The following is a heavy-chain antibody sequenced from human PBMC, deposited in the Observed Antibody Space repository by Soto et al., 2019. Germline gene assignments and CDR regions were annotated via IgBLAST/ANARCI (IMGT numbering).Heavy chain of an antibody. CDR3: VRDGSKTLRDCFDP. CDR2: IDHSGSA. V-gene: IGHV4-34*01. Sequence: SETLSLTCAVYGGSLSGYYWNWIRQPPGKGLEWIGEIDHSGSANYNPSLESRVTISVDTSKNQISLKLRSVTAADTGVYYCVRDGSKTLRDCFDPWGQGILVTVSS. CDR1: GGSLSGYY. D-gene: IGHD4-17*01. J-gene: IGHJ5*02.